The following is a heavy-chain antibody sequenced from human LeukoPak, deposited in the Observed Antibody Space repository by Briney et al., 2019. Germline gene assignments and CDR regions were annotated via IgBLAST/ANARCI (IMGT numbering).Heavy chain of an antibody. D-gene: IGHD3-10*01. CDR2: INHSGST. V-gene: IGHV4-34*01. J-gene: IGHJ6*03. CDR1: GGSFSGYY. CDR3: ARAPVNYYGSGSPFYYMDV. Sequence: SETLSLTCAVYGGSFSGYYWSWIRQPPGKGLEWIGEINHSGSTNYNPSLKSRVTISVDTSKNQFSLKLSSVTAADTAVYYCARAPVNYYGSGSPFYYMDVWGKGTTVTISS.